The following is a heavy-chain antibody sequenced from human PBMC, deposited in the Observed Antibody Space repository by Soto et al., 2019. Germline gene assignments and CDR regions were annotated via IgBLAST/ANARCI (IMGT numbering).Heavy chain of an antibody. D-gene: IGHD3-3*01. J-gene: IGHJ5*02. Sequence: PSETLSLTCTVSGGSISSYYWSWIRQPPGKGLEWIGYIYYSGSTNYNPSLKSRVTISVDTSKNQFSLELSSVTAADTAVYYCARQGYDFWSGTGGFDPWGQGTLVTVSS. CDR3: ARQGYDFWSGTGGFDP. CDR2: IYYSGST. V-gene: IGHV4-59*08. CDR1: GGSISSYY.